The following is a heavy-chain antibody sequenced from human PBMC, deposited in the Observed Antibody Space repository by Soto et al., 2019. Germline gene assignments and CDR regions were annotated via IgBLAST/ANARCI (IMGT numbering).Heavy chain of an antibody. CDR2: IYFNGTT. V-gene: IGHV4-59*01. D-gene: IGHD3-10*01. CDR1: DVTLSVYY. CDR3: ARGKGTHKY. Sequence: PSEPLSRTCTVSDVTLSVYYWSWIRQTPGKTLEWIGCIYFNGTTNYNPSLKSRVTISLDMSKNQFSLKLRSVTATDTAVYHCARGKGTHKYWGRGTLVTFS. J-gene: IGHJ4*02.